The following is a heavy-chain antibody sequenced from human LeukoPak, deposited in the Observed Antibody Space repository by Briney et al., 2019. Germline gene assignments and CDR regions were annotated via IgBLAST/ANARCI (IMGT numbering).Heavy chain of an antibody. J-gene: IGHJ4*02. D-gene: IGHD3-10*01. CDR2: MNPNSGNT. V-gene: IGHV1-8*01. CDR1: GYTFTSYD. Sequence: ASVKVSCKASGYTFTSYDINWVRQANGQGLEWMGWMNPNSGNTGYAQKFQGRVTMTRNTSISTAYMELSSLRSEDTAVYYCAREDYYGSGSYYDFDYWGQGTLVTVSS. CDR3: AREDYYGSGSYYDFDY.